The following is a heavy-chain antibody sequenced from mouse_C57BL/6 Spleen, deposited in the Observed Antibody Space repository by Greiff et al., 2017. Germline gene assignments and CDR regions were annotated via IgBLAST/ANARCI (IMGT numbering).Heavy chain of an antibody. J-gene: IGHJ2*01. V-gene: IGHV1-55*01. Sequence: QVQLQQSGAELVKPGASVKMSCKASGYTFTSYWITWVKQRPGQGLEWIGDIYPGSGSTNYNEKFKSKATLTVDTSSSTAYMQLSSLTSEDSAVYYCARSWGYSNYAGYWGQGTTLTVSS. CDR2: IYPGSGST. CDR3: ARSWGYSNYAGY. CDR1: GYTFTSYW. D-gene: IGHD2-5*01.